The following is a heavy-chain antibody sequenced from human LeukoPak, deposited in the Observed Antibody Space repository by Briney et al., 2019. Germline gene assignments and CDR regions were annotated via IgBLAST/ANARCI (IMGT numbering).Heavy chain of an antibody. CDR2: IYYSGST. D-gene: IGHD3-10*01. CDR3: AGHDYYGSGSYR. V-gene: IGHV4-59*01. CDR1: GGSISSYY. J-gene: IGHJ5*02. Sequence: SKTLSLTCTVSGGSISSYYWSWIRQPPGKGLEWIGYIYYSGSTNYNPSLKSRVTISVDTSKNQFSLKLSSVTAADTAVYYCAGHDYYGSGSYRWGQGTLVTVSS.